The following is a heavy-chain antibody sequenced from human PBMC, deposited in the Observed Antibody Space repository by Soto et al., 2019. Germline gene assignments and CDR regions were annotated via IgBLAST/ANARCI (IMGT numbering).Heavy chain of an antibody. V-gene: IGHV1-3*01. J-gene: IGHJ5*02. D-gene: IGHD6-6*01. CDR1: GYTFTSYA. Sequence: GASVKVSCKASGYTFTSYAMHWVRQAPGQRLEWMGWINAGNGNTKYSQKFQGRVTITRDTSASTAYMELSSLRSEDTAVYYCATTPSIAARDRESWFDPWGQGTLVTVS. CDR3: ATTPSIAARDRESWFDP. CDR2: INAGNGNT.